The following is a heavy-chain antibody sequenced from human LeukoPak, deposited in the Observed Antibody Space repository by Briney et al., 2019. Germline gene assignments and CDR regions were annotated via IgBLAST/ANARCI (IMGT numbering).Heavy chain of an antibody. D-gene: IGHD5-18*01. V-gene: IGHV3-23*01. CDR3: ARGSLYSYGSDY. CDR1: GFSFSSYV. Sequence: TGGSLRLSCVASGFSFSSYVMNWVRQAPGTGLEWVSAISGNGGSTYYADSVKGRFTISRDNSKNTLSLQMNSLRAEDTAVYYCARGSLYSYGSDYWGQGTLVTVSS. CDR2: ISGNGGST. J-gene: IGHJ4*02.